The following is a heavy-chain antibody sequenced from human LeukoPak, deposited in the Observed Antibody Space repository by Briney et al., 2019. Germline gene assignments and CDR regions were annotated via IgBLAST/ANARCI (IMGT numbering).Heavy chain of an antibody. CDR3: ARKRRYYDILTGTPMDV. V-gene: IGHV3-66*01. Sequence: GGSLRLSCAASGFTVSSNYMSWVRQAPGKGLEWVSVIYSGGSTYYADSVKGRFTISRDNSKNTLYLQMNSLRAEDTAVYYCARKRRYYDILTGTPMDVWSQGTTVTVSS. D-gene: IGHD3-9*01. J-gene: IGHJ6*02. CDR1: GFTVSSNY. CDR2: IYSGGST.